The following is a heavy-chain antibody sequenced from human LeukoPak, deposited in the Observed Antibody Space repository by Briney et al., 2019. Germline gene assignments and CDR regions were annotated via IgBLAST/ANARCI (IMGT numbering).Heavy chain of an antibody. Sequence: GGSLRLSCAASGFTFSNAWMSWIRQAPGKGLEWVSAISGSGGSTYYADSVKGRFTISRDNSKNTLYLQMNSLRAEDTAVYYCAKARVGEAGASDYWGQGTLVTVSS. J-gene: IGHJ4*02. D-gene: IGHD6-13*01. CDR2: ISGSGGST. CDR3: AKARVGEAGASDY. V-gene: IGHV3-23*01. CDR1: GFTFSNAW.